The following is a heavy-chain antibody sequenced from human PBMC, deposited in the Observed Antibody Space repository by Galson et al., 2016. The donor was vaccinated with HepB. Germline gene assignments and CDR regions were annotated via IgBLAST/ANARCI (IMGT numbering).Heavy chain of an antibody. D-gene: IGHD3-16*01. Sequence: PALVKPTQTLTLTCNFSRFSLSTRGVSVGWVRQPPGKALEFLALIFWDDDKRYSPSLESRLTITKDTSKNQVVLTMTNMDPVDTATYFCAHISRNGGNLWIDAFDTCGQGTTVTVSS. CDR1: RFSLSTRGVS. CDR2: IFWDDDK. V-gene: IGHV2-5*02. J-gene: IGHJ3*02. CDR3: AHISRNGGNLWIDAFDT.